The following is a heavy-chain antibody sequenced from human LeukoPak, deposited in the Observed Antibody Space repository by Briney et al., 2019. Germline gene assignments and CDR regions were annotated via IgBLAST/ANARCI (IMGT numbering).Heavy chain of an antibody. D-gene: IGHD3-22*01. CDR2: IYYSGST. V-gene: IGHV4-30-4*01. J-gene: IGHJ4*02. Sequence: SETLSLTCTVSGGSISSGDYYWSWIRQPPGKGLEWIVYIYYSGSTYYNPSLKSRVTISVDTSKNQFSLKLSSVTAADTAVYYCARGGSGYYDSSGYSDYWGQGTLVTVSS. CDR1: GGSISSGDYY. CDR3: ARGGSGYYDSSGYSDY.